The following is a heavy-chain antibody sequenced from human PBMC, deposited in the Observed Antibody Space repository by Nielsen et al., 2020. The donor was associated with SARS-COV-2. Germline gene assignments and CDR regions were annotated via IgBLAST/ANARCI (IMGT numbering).Heavy chain of an antibody. CDR3: ARAYNWNFGSNSFDY. D-gene: IGHD1-20*01. CDR2: IYPGDSDT. CDR1: GYSFTSYW. Sequence: GESLKISCKGSGYSFTSYWIGWVRQMPGQGLEWMGIIYPGDSDTRYSPSFQGQVTISADKSISTAYLQWSSLKASDTAMYHCARAYNWNFGSNSFDYWGQGTLVTVSS. V-gene: IGHV5-51*01. J-gene: IGHJ4*02.